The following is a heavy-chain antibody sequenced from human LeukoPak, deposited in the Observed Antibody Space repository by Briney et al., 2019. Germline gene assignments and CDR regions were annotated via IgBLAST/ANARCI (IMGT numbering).Heavy chain of an antibody. CDR3: ARKGGSYAGVYYYYGMDV. J-gene: IGHJ6*02. CDR1: GYTFTGYY. V-gene: IGHV1-2*02. D-gene: IGHD2-15*01. CDR2: INPNSGGT. Sequence: GASVKVSCKASGYTFTGYYMHWVRQAPGQGLEWMGWINPNSGGTNYAQKFQGRVTMTRDTSISTAYMELSRLRSDDTAVYYCARKGGSYAGVYYYYGMDVWGQGTTVTVSS.